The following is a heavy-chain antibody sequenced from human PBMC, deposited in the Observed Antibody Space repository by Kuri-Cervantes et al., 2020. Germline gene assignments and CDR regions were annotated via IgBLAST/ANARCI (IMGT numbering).Heavy chain of an antibody. CDR2: LYYSGDT. V-gene: IGHV4-31*03. CDR1: GTSIMRGSTY. J-gene: IGHJ5*02. CDR3: ARSGDTAFGWFDP. Sequence: SETLSLTCTVSGTSIMRGSTYWSWIRQHPGKGLEWIGYLYYSGDTYYNPSLKSRVTISVDTSENQFSLKLSSVTAADTAVYYCARSGDTAFGWFDPWGQGTRVTVSS. D-gene: IGHD3-10*01.